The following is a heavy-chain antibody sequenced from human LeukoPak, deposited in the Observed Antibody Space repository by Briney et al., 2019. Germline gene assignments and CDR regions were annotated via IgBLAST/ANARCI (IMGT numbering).Heavy chain of an antibody. V-gene: IGHV1-18*01. CDR1: GYTFTSYG. J-gene: IGHJ4*02. D-gene: IGHD3-16*01. CDR2: ISTYDGDT. Sequence: ASVKVSCKASGYTFTSYGINWVRQAPGQGLEWMGWISTYDGDTNYAQKLHGRVTMTTDTSTNTAYMELRSLRSDDTAVYYCARGSSYGFSMAYWGQGTLVIVSS. CDR3: ARGSSYGFSMAY.